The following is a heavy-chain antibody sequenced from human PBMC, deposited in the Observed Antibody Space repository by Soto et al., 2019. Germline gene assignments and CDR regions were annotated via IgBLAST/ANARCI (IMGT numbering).Heavy chain of an antibody. CDR2: IYYSGST. J-gene: IGHJ4*02. CDR1: GGSISSGCYY. V-gene: IGHV4-31*03. CDR3: AREKQLWPPYFDY. Sequence: TSETLSLTCTVSGGSISSGCYYWSWIRQHPGKGLEWIGYIYYSGSTYYNPSLKSRVTISVDTSKNQFSLKLSSVTAADTAVYYCAREKQLWPPYFDYWGQGTLVTVSS. D-gene: IGHD5-18*01.